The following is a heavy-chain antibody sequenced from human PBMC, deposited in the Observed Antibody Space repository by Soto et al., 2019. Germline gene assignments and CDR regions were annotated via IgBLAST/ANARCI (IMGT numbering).Heavy chain of an antibody. CDR2: IYYSGST. Sequence: SETLSLTCTVSGGSISSGDYYWSWIRQPPGKGLEWIGYIYYSGSTYYNPSLKSRVTISVDTSKNQFSLKLSSVTAADTAVYYCARDLLYYDFWSGYYLRCFDPWGQRTLVTVSS. D-gene: IGHD3-3*01. CDR1: GGSISSGDYY. CDR3: ARDLLYYDFWSGYYLRCFDP. J-gene: IGHJ5*02. V-gene: IGHV4-30-4*01.